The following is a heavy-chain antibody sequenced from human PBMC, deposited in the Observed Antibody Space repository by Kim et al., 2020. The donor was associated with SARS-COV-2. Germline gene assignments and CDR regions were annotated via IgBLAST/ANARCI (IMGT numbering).Heavy chain of an antibody. CDR3: AGLYAYNCFDP. CDR1: GGSISSSISY. V-gene: IGHV4-39*01. Sequence: SETLSLTCSVSGGSISSSISYWGWIRQPPGKGLEWIGSLSYNGRTYYNPSLKSRVTISVDTSKNQFSLNLSSVTAADTAVYYCAGLYAYNCFDPWGQGTLVTVSS. D-gene: IGHD4-17*01. J-gene: IGHJ5*02. CDR2: LSYNGRT.